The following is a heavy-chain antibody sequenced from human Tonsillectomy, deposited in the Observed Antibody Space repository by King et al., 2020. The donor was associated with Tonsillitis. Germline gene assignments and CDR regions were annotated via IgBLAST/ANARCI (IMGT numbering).Heavy chain of an antibody. V-gene: IGHV3-48*02. CDR1: GFTFSSYS. Sequence: VQLVESGGGLVQPGGSLRLSCAASGFTFSSYSMNWVRQAPGKGLEWASYISSSSGTIYYADSVKGRFTISRGNAKNSLYLQMNSLRDEDTAVYYCVPEVDSWYVSDYWGQGTLVTVSS. J-gene: IGHJ4*02. D-gene: IGHD6-13*01. CDR2: ISSSSGTI. CDR3: VPEVDSWYVSDY.